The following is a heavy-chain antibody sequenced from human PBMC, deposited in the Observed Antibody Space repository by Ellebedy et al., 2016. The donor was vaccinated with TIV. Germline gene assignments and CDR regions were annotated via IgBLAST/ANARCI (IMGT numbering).Heavy chain of an antibody. J-gene: IGHJ3*02. CDR2: ISYDGSNK. CDR3: ARCVVAHAAFDI. V-gene: IGHV3-30-3*01. CDR1: GFTFSSYA. Sequence: GESLKISCAASGFTFSSYAMHWVRQAPGKGLEWVAVISYDGSNKYYADSVKGRFTISRDNSKHTLYLQMNSLRAEDTAVYYCARCVVAHAAFDIWGQGTMVTVSS. D-gene: IGHD2-15*01.